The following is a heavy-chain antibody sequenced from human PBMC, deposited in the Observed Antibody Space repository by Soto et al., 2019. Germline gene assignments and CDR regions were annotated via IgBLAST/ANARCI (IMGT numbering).Heavy chain of an antibody. D-gene: IGHD5-12*01. CDR1: GGTFSSYT. CDR3: AREKGDGYNLDY. CDR2: IIPILGIA. Sequence: QVQLVQSGAEVKKPGSSVKVSCKASGGTFSSYTISWVRQAPGQGLEWMGRIIPILGIANYAQKFQGRVXIXAXXSTSTAYMELSSLGSEDTDVYYCAREKGDGYNLDYWGQGTLVTVSS. V-gene: IGHV1-69*08. J-gene: IGHJ4*02.